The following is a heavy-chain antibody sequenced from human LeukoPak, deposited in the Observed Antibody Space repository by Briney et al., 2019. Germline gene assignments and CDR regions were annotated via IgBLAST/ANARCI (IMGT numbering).Heavy chain of an antibody. CDR2: IIPILGIA. D-gene: IGHD3-10*01. V-gene: IGHV1-69*04. Sequence: SVKVSCKASGGTFSSYAISWVRQAPGQGLEWMGRIIPILGIANYAQKFQGRVTITADKSTSTAYMELSSLRSEDAAVYYCAREGSASGAFDIWGQGTMVTVSS. J-gene: IGHJ3*02. CDR1: GGTFSSYA. CDR3: AREGSASGAFDI.